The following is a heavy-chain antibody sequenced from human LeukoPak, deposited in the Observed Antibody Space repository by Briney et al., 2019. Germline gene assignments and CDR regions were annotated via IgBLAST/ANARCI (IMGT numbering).Heavy chain of an antibody. Sequence: SETLSLTCTVSGGSISAYYWSWIRQPAGKGLEWIGSIYYSGSTNYNPSLKSRVTISVDKSKNQFSLKLSSVTAADTAVYYCAVLAVAGHFDYWGQGTLVTVSS. CDR2: IYYSGST. D-gene: IGHD6-19*01. J-gene: IGHJ4*02. CDR1: GGSISAYY. V-gene: IGHV4-4*07. CDR3: AVLAVAGHFDY.